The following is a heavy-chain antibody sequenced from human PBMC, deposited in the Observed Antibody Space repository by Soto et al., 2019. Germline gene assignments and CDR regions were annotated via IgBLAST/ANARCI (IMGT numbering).Heavy chain of an antibody. CDR2: IIPISGTA. Sequence: QVQLVQSGAEVKKPGSSVKVSCKASGGTFSSYAISWVRQAPGQGLEWVGGIIPISGTANYAQKFQGRVTITADESTSTAYMELSSLRSEDTAVYYCARSQGSSTSLEIYYYYYYGMAVWGQGTTVTVSS. D-gene: IGHD2-2*01. V-gene: IGHV1-69*01. CDR1: GGTFSSYA. CDR3: ARSQGSSTSLEIYYYYYYGMAV. J-gene: IGHJ6*02.